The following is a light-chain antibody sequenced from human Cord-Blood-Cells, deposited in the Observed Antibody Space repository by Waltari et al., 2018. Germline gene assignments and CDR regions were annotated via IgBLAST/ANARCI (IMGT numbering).Light chain of an antibody. V-gene: IGLV2-23*01. CDR3: YSCAGSSTYVL. CDR2: ENS. CDR1: SSDGGSVSL. Sequence: QSALTQPASVSGSPGQSIPISCTGTSSDGGSVSLVSWYQQPPGQAPKLMIYENSNRPSGVSNRFIGPKSHKTSCRIIAELQADEEDDYCCYSCAGSSTYVLFGGGTNPTVL. J-gene: IGLJ2*01.